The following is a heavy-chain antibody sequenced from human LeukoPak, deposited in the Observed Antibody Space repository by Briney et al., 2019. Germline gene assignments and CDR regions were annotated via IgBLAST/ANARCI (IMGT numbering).Heavy chain of an antibody. V-gene: IGHV4-38-2*02. CDR3: ARQTGSGLFILP. D-gene: IGHD3/OR15-3a*01. CDR1: GYSISSGFY. J-gene: IGHJ4*02. Sequence: SETLSLTCSVSGYSISSGFYWGWIRQPPGKGLEWIGSIYYSGNTYYNASLKSQVSISIDTSKNQFSLRLTSVTAADTAVYYCARQTGSGLFILPGGQGTLVTVSS. CDR2: IYYSGNT.